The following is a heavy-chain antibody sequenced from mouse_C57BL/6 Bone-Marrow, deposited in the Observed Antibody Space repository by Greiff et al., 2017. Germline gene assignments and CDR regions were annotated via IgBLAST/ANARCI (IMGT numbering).Heavy chain of an antibody. CDR1: GYTFTSYW. D-gene: IGHD2-4*01. CDR2: IDPSDSYT. V-gene: IGHV1-69*01. J-gene: IGHJ3*01. CDR3: ARPVYDYEEFAY. Sequence: QVQLQQPGAELVMPGASVKLSCKASGYTFTSYWMHWVKQRPGQGLEWIGEIDPSDSYTNYNQKFKGKSTLTVDKSSSTAYMQLSSLTSEDSAVXYCARPVYDYEEFAYWGQGTLVTVSA.